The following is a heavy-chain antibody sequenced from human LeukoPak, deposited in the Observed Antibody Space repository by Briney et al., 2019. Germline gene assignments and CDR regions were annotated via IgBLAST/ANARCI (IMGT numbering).Heavy chain of an antibody. CDR1: GDSVSSNSAA. V-gene: IGHV6-1*01. D-gene: IGHD3-3*01. J-gene: IGHJ4*02. CDR2: TYYRSKWYT. Sequence: SQTLSLTCAISGDSVSSNSAAWNWIRQSPSRGLEWLGRTYYRSKWYTEYAVSVKSRITINPDTSKNQFSLKLSSVTAADTAVYYCARLLGLRGRFTFGVDYYFDYWGQGTLVTVSS. CDR3: ARLLGLRGRFTFGVDYYFDY.